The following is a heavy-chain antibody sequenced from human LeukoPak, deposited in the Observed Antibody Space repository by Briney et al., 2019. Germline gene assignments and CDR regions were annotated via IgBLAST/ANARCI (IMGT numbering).Heavy chain of an antibody. V-gene: IGHV3-30*04. CDR1: GFSFSSYA. CDR3: ARYSGSYYYPPAWDL. D-gene: IGHD1-26*01. Sequence: GGSLRLSCGASGFSFSSYAVHWVRQAPGKGLEWVAVISYDGSDESYADSVKGRFTISRDNSKNTLYLQMNSLRAEDTAVYYCARYSGSYYYPPAWDLWGQGTLVTVSS. CDR2: ISYDGSDE. J-gene: IGHJ4*02.